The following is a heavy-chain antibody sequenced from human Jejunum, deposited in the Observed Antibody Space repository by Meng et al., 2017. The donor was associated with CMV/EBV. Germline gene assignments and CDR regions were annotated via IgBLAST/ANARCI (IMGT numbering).Heavy chain of an antibody. CDR2: ISSSGDYI. Sequence: STFILSAYNVDWVRQAPGKGLEWVSSISSSGDYIYYADSLKGRFAISRDNAKNSVYLQMSSLSADDTAVYYCARDLYVGDPSAFDIWGQGTKVTVSS. J-gene: IGHJ3*02. V-gene: IGHV3-21*01. CDR3: ARDLYVGDPSAFDI. D-gene: IGHD2-21*02. CDR1: TFILSAYN.